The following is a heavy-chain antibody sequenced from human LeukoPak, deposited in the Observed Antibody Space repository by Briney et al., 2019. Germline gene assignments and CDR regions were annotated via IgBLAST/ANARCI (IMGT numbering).Heavy chain of an antibody. J-gene: IGHJ4*02. D-gene: IGHD4/OR15-4a*01. CDR1: AFTFSTYA. CDR3: ARRAGAYSHPYDY. Sequence: PGGSLRLSCAASAFTFSTYAMTWVRQAPGKGLEWVSAISGSDGSTYYANSVKGRFTISRDNSKNTLYLQMNSLRAEDTAVYYCARRAGAYSHPYDYWGQGTLVTVSS. CDR2: ISGSDGST. V-gene: IGHV3-23*01.